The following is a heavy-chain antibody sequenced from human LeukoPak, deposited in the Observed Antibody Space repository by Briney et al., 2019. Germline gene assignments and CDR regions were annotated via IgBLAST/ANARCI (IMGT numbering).Heavy chain of an antibody. CDR2: ISWNSGSI. V-gene: IGHV3-9*01. Sequence: PGGSLRPSCAASGFTFDDYAMHWVRQAPGKGLEWVSGISWNSGSIGYADSVKGRFTISRDNAKNSLYLQMNSLRAEDTALYYCAKEAPRSSSFDYWGQGTLVTVSS. CDR3: AKEAPRSSSFDY. J-gene: IGHJ4*02. CDR1: GFTFDDYA. D-gene: IGHD6-6*01.